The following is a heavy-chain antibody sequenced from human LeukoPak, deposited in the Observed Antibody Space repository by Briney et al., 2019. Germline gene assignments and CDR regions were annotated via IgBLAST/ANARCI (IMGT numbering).Heavy chain of an antibody. CDR2: IYSSVST. Sequence: SETLSLTCTVSGGSISTSSYYWGWIRQPPGKGLEWIGSIYSSVSTYYNPSLKSRVTISVDTSKNQFSLTLSSVTAADTAVYYCARRSSGWYYFDYWGQGTLVTVSS. CDR3: ARRSSGWYYFDY. V-gene: IGHV4-39*01. J-gene: IGHJ4*02. D-gene: IGHD6-19*01. CDR1: GGSISTSSYY.